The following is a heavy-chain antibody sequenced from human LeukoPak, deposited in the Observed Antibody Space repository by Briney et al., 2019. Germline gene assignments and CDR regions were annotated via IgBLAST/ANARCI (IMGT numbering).Heavy chain of an antibody. Sequence: PSGGSLRLSGAASGFTVSSNYMSWVRQAPGKGLEWVSVIYSGGSTYYADSVKGRFTISRDNSRNTLYLQMNSLRAEDTAVYYCARRSSEWLLYYFDYWGQGTLVTVSS. V-gene: IGHV3-53*05. D-gene: IGHD3-3*01. CDR3: ARRSSEWLLYYFDY. CDR2: IYSGGST. CDR1: GFTVSSNY. J-gene: IGHJ4*02.